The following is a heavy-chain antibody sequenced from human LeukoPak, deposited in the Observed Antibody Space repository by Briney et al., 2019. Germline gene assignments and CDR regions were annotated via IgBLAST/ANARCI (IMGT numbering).Heavy chain of an antibody. Sequence: GGSLRLSCAASGFTFSSYAMSWVRQAPGKGLEWVAVISYDGSSKYYADSVKGRFTISRDNSKNTLYLQMNSLRAEDTAVYYCAKGDGYYFDYWGQGTLVTVSS. CDR3: AKGDGYYFDY. V-gene: IGHV3-30*18. D-gene: IGHD3-10*01. J-gene: IGHJ4*02. CDR2: ISYDGSSK. CDR1: GFTFSSYA.